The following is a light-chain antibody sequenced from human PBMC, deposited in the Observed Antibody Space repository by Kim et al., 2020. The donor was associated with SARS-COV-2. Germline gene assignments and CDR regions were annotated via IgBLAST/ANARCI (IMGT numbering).Light chain of an antibody. CDR1: SGSIASNY. Sequence: KTVTISCTLSSGSIASNYVQWYQQRPGSAPTTVIYEDNQRPSGVPDRFSGSIDSSSNSASLTISGLKTEDEADYYCQSYDSSNSWVFGGGTQLTVL. V-gene: IGLV6-57*03. CDR2: EDN. J-gene: IGLJ3*02. CDR3: QSYDSSNSWV.